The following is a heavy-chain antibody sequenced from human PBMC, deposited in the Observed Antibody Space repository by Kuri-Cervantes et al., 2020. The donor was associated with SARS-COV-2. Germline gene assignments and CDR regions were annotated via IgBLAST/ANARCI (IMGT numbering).Heavy chain of an antibody. D-gene: IGHD2-21*01. J-gene: IGHJ4*02. CDR3: ARDRVGVHDY. CDR1: AFTFSSYA. Sequence: GESLKISCAASAFTFSSYAMHWVRQAPGKGLEWVAIISYDGSNKYNADSVKGRFTISRDNSKNTLYLQMNSLRAEDTAVYYCARDRVGVHDYWGQGTLVTVSS. CDR2: ISYDGSNK. V-gene: IGHV3-30-3*01.